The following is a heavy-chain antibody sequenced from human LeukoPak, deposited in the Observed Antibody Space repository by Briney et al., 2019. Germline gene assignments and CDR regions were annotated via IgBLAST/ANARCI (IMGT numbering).Heavy chain of an antibody. Sequence: SETLSLTCAVYGGSFSGYYWSRIRQPPGKGLEWIGEINHSGSTNYNPSLKSRVTISVDTSKNQFSLKLSSVTAADTAVYYCASRQNCSSTSCYALNWFDPWGQGTLVTVSS. CDR3: ASRQNCSSTSCYALNWFDP. D-gene: IGHD2-2*01. CDR2: INHSGST. CDR1: GGSFSGYY. V-gene: IGHV4-34*01. J-gene: IGHJ5*02.